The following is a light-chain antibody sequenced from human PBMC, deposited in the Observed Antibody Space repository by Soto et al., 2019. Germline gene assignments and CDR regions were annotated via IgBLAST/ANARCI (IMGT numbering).Light chain of an antibody. CDR1: SIDVGGYNY. Sequence: SALTQPPSASGSPGQSVTISCAGTSIDVGGYNYVSWYQQHPGKAPKLMIYDVTKRPSGVPDRFSGSKSGNTASLTVSGLLAEDEADYYCSTYAGTHIVFGTGTKVTVL. J-gene: IGLJ1*01. CDR3: STYAGTHIV. CDR2: DVT. V-gene: IGLV2-8*01.